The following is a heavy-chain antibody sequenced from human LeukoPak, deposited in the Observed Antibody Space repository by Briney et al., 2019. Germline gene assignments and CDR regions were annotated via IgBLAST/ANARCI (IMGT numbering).Heavy chain of an antibody. V-gene: IGHV3-23*01. CDR2: ISGSGGST. J-gene: IGHJ4*02. D-gene: IGHD3-22*01. CDR1: GFTFSSYA. CDR3: AKDIYYDSSGPDY. Sequence: GGSLRLSCAASGFTFSSYAMSWVRQAPGKGLEWVSAISGSGGSTYYADSVKGRFTISRDNSKNTLYPQMNSLRAEDTAVYYCAKDIYYDSSGPDYWGQGTLVTVSS.